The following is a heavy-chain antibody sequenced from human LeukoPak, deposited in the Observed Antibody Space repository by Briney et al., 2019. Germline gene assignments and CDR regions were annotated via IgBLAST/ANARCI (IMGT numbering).Heavy chain of an antibody. CDR1: GFTFSSYA. J-gene: IGHJ4*02. V-gene: IGHV3-30*04. CDR3: ARDNDCSSTSCYVGFDY. Sequence: GRSLRLSCAASGFTFSSYAMHWVRQAPGKGLGRVAVISYDGSNKDYADSVKGRFTISRDNSKNTLYLQMNSLRAEDTAVYYCARDNDCSSTSCYVGFDYWGQGTLVTVSS. CDR2: ISYDGSNK. D-gene: IGHD2-2*01.